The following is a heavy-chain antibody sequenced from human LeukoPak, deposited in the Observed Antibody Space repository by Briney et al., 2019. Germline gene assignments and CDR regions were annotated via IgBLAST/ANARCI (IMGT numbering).Heavy chain of an antibody. CDR1: GFTLSSYA. V-gene: IGHV3-23*01. Sequence: GGSLRLSCAASGFTLSSYAMGWVRQAPGEGLEWVSAVSGSVGNSYYADSVKGRFTIYRDRSRNTLYLQMNNLRGGDTAVYYCAKKEVISSGEWYFGLWGRGTLVTVSS. J-gene: IGHJ2*01. D-gene: IGHD6-19*01. CDR3: AKKEVISSGEWYFGL. CDR2: VSGSVGNS.